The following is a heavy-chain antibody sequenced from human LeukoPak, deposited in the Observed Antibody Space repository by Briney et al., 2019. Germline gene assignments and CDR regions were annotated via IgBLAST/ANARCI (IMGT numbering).Heavy chain of an antibody. V-gene: IGHV3-7*05. CDR2: IKQDGGEK. CDR1: GFSFSRYW. D-gene: IGHD3-3*01. CDR3: AREGGFAIFGAADS. J-gene: IGHJ4*02. Sequence: GGSLRLSCAASGFSFSRYWMGWVRQAPGKGLEWVANIKQDGGEKYYGDSVEGRFTISRVNAKNSLSLQMNSLRAEDTAVYFCAREGGFAIFGAADSWGQGTLVTVSS.